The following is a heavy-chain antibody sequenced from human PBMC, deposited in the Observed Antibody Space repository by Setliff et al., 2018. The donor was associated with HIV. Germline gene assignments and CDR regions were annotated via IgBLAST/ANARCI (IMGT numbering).Heavy chain of an antibody. CDR2: INSDGFKT. CDR1: GFTFSRDW. J-gene: IGHJ4*02. Sequence: GGSLRLSCAAFGFTFSRDWMHWVRQGPGKGLVWVARINSDGFKTNHADSVRGRFTISRDNTKNSLYLQMDGLRVEDTAVYYCARLRINDFWGQGTPVTVSS. V-gene: IGHV3-74*01. CDR3: ARLRINDF.